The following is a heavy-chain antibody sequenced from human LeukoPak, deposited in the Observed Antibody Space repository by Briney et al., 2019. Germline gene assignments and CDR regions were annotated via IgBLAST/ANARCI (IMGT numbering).Heavy chain of an antibody. J-gene: IGHJ4*02. Sequence: GGSLRLSCAASGFTFSHYWMSWVRQAPGKGLEWVANIKQDGSEKYYVDSVKGRFTISRDNAKNSLYLQMNSLRAEDTALYYCATHRGYMYGTAEDFDYWGQGTLVTVSS. D-gene: IGHD5-18*01. CDR2: IKQDGSEK. V-gene: IGHV3-7*01. CDR3: ATHRGYMYGTAEDFDY. CDR1: GFTFSHYW.